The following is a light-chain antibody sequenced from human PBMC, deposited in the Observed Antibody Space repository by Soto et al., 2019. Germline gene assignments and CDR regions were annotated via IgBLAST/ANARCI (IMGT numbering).Light chain of an antibody. CDR1: QSVSSS. CDR2: GAS. CDR3: QQYGNSSQT. J-gene: IGKJ1*01. Sequence: EIVWTQSPVTLSLSPGEIATLSCRASQSVSSSLTWYQQKPGQAPRLLIYGASNRATGIPARFSGSGFGTEFTLTITSLQPEDFAVYYCQQYGNSSQTFGQGTKVDIK. V-gene: IGKV3-20*01.